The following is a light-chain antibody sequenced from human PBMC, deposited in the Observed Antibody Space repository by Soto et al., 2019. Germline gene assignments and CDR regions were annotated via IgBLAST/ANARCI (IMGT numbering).Light chain of an antibody. CDR2: DVS. J-gene: IGKJ1*01. CDR1: QTISGW. Sequence: DIQMIQSPSTLSASVGDRVTITCRASQTISGWLAWYQQKPGKAPKLLIFDVSTLERGVPSRFSGSGSGTEFTLTISSLQPDDFATYYCQQHNSYSRTFGQGTKVEI. CDR3: QQHNSYSRT. V-gene: IGKV1-5*01.